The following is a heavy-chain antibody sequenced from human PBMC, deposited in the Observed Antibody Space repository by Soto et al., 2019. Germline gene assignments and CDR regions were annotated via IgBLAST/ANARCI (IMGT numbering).Heavy chain of an antibody. Sequence: QVKLVASRGGVVQPGRSLRLSCATSGFSFSSSGLHWVRQAPGKGLEWVAVLWSDEVTQDHADYVEGRVTISRENTKNTLYLQMNRLRAEDPAVYYCASYDGGGHYYCWGQGTMVTVSS. D-gene: IGHD3-22*01. CDR3: ASYDGGGHYYC. J-gene: IGHJ4*02. CDR1: GFSFSSSG. V-gene: IGHV3-33*03. CDR2: LWSDEVTQ.